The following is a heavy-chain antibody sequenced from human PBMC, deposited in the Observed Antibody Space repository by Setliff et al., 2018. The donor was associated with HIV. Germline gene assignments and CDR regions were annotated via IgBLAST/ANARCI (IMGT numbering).Heavy chain of an antibody. V-gene: IGHV4-59*01. Sequence: KTSETLSLTCSLSGGSISSYHWNWIRQPPGKGLEWIGYIYYSGSTNYNPSLKSRVTISVDTSKNQFSLKLSSVTPADTAVYYCARDHIVATIRDYYYGMDVWGQGTTVTVSS. CDR1: GGSISSYH. CDR2: IYYSGST. CDR3: ARDHIVATIRDYYYGMDV. J-gene: IGHJ6*02. D-gene: IGHD5-12*01.